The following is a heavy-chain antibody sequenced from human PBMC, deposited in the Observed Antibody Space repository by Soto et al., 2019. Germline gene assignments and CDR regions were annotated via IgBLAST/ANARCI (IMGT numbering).Heavy chain of an antibody. Sequence: QVQLVESGGGVVQPGRSLRLSCAASGFTFSSYGMHWVCQAPGKWLEWVAVISYDGSNKYYADSVKGRFTISRDNSKNTLYLQMNSLRAEDTAVYFCAKASYGGNPDDWYFDLWGRGTLVTVSS. J-gene: IGHJ2*01. CDR1: GFTFSSYG. CDR2: ISYDGSNK. CDR3: AKASYGGNPDDWYFDL. D-gene: IGHD4-17*01. V-gene: IGHV3-30*18.